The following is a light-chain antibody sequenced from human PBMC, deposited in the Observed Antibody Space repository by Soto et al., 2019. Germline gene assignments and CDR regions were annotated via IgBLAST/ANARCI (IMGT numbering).Light chain of an antibody. V-gene: IGKV1-5*01. CDR2: EVS. CDR3: QQYDNYSWT. J-gene: IGKJ1*01. CDR1: QSVSNW. Sequence: DIQMTQSPSTLSASVGERVTITCRASQSVSNWLAWYQQKPGKAPKLLMYEVSSLESGVPSRFSGSGSGTEFILTISSLQPDDFATYYCQQYDNYSWTFDQGTKVEMK.